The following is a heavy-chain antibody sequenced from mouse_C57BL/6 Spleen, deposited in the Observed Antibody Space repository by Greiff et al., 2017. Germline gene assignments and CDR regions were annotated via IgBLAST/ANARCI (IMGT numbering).Heavy chain of an antibody. CDR1: GFTFSSYG. CDR2: ISSGGSYT. V-gene: IGHV5-6*01. J-gene: IGHJ4*01. D-gene: IGHD1-1*01. CDR3: ERLYGSRRYYAMDY. Sequence: EVKLVESGGDLVKPGGSLKLSCAASGFTFSSYGMSWVRQTPDKRLEWVATISSGGSYTYYPDSVKGRFTISRDNAKNTLYLQMSSLKSEDTAMYFCERLYGSRRYYAMDYWGQGTSVTVSS.